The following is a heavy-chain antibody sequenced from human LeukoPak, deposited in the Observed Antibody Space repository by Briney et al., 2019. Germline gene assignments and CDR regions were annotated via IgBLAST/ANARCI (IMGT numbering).Heavy chain of an antibody. Sequence: SETLSLTCAVSGGSISSSNWWSWVRQPPGKGLEWIGEIYHSGSTNYNPSLKSRLTISVDTSKNQFSLSLSSVTAADTAIYFCARHRPYGGTDSWGQGTLVTVSS. J-gene: IGHJ4*02. CDR1: GGSISSSNW. CDR2: IYHSGST. V-gene: IGHV4-4*02. CDR3: ARHRPYGGTDS. D-gene: IGHD3-10*01.